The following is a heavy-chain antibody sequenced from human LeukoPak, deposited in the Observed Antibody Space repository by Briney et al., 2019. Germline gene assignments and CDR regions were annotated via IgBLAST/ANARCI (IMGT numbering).Heavy chain of an antibody. Sequence: ASVKVSCKASGYTFTSYAMHWVRQAPGQRLEWMGWINAGNGNTKYSQEFQGRVTITRDTSASTAYMELSSQRSEDMAVYYCARFVGATTGAFDIWGQGTMVTVSS. J-gene: IGHJ3*02. CDR1: GYTFTSYA. CDR2: INAGNGNT. V-gene: IGHV1-3*03. CDR3: ARFVGATTGAFDI. D-gene: IGHD1-26*01.